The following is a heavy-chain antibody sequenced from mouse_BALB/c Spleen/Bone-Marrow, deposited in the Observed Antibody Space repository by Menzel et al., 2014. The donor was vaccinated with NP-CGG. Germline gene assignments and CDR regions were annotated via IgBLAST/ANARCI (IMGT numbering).Heavy chain of an antibody. J-gene: IGHJ4*01. V-gene: IGHV1-66*01. Sequence: QVQLKESGPELVKPGASVKISCKASGYSFTSYYIHWVKQRPGQGLEWIGWIFPGSGNTKYNEKFEGKATLTADTSSSTAYMQLSSLTSEDSAVYFCAKRDKYDDYAMDYWGQGTSVTVSS. D-gene: IGHD2-14*01. CDR3: AKRDKYDDYAMDY. CDR1: GYSFTSYY. CDR2: IFPGSGNT.